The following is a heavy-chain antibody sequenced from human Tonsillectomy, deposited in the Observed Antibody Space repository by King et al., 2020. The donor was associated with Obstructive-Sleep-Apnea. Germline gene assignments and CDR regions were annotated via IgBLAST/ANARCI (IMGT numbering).Heavy chain of an antibody. J-gene: IGHJ6*02. CDR3: ARDFGRGPVVTPRYYYGMDV. Sequence: VQLVESGGGVVQPGRSLRLSCAASGFTFSSYAMHWVRQAPGKGLEWVAVISYDGSNKYYADSVKGRFTISRDNSKNTLYLQMNSLRAEDTAVYYCARDFGRGPVVTPRYYYGMDVWGQGTTVTVSS. D-gene: IGHD4-23*01. CDR1: GFTFSSYA. CDR2: ISYDGSNK. V-gene: IGHV3-30*04.